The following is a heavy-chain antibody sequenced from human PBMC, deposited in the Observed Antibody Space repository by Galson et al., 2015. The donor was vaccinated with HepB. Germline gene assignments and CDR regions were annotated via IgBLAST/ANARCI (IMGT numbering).Heavy chain of an antibody. CDR3: ATQPTCSGATCLYYFDY. V-gene: IGHV6-1*01. CDR2: TYYRSKWYN. Sequence: CAISGDSVSSNSAAWNWIRQSPSRGLEWLGRTYYRSKWYNDYAVSVKSRITINPDTSKNQFSLQLNSVTPEDTAVYYCATQPTCSGATCLYYFDYWGQGTLVTVSS. CDR1: GDSVSSNSAA. J-gene: IGHJ4*02. D-gene: IGHD2-15*01.